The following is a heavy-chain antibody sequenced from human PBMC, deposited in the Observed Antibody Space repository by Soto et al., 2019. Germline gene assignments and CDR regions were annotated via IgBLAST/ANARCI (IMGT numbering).Heavy chain of an antibody. Sequence: SGPTLVNPTQTLTLTCTFSGFSLSTSGMCVSWIRQPPGKALEWLARIDWDDDKYYSTSLKTRLTISKDTSKNQVVLTMTNMDPVDTATYYCARIKRYCSSTSCYDYYYYMDVWAKGTTVTVSS. CDR2: IDWDDDK. CDR1: GFSLSTSGMC. D-gene: IGHD2-2*01. J-gene: IGHJ6*03. CDR3: ARIKRYCSSTSCYDYYYYMDV. V-gene: IGHV2-70*11.